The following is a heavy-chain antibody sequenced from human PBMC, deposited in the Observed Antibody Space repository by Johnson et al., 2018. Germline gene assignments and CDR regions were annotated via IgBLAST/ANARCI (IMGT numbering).Heavy chain of an antibody. D-gene: IGHD3-16*01. V-gene: IGHV3-21*01. CDR2: ISASTSFI. CDR1: GFTFSSFS. J-gene: IGHJ3*02. Sequence: VQLVQSGGGPVKPGGSLRLSCAASGFTFSSFSMNWVRQAPGKGLEWVSSISASTSFIYYADSVKGRFTISRDNAMDSLYLQMNSLRAEDTAGYYCARDTFTDYAFDIWGQGTMVTVSS. CDR3: ARDTFTDYAFDI.